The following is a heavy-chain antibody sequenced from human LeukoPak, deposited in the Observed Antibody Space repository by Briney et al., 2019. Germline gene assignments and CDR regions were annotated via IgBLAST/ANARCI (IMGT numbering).Heavy chain of an antibody. CDR2: IYSGGST. V-gene: IGHV3-66*01. D-gene: IGHD3-22*01. J-gene: IGHJ4*02. CDR1: GFTVSSNY. CDR3: ARGDYDSSGYYDH. Sequence: GGSLRLSCAASGFTVSSNYMSWVRQAPGKGLEWVSVIYSGGSTYYADSVKGRFTISRDNSKNTLYLQMNSLRAEDTAVYYRARGDYDSSGYYDHWGQGTLVTVSS.